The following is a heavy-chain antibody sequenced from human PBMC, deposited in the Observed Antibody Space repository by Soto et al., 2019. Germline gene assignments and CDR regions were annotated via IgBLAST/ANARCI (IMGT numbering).Heavy chain of an antibody. J-gene: IGHJ4*02. CDR3: ATGATVAY. D-gene: IGHD1-26*01. CDR2: INPSGGQT. CDR1: GYTFSSYT. V-gene: IGHV1-46*01. Sequence: QVQLVQSGAEVKKPGASVKVSCKTSGYTFSSYTIHWVRQAPGQGLEWMGIINPSGGQTRNAPKFQGRVTMTRDTSTSTAYMELTSLRSEDTAVYYCATGATVAYWGQGTLVIVSS.